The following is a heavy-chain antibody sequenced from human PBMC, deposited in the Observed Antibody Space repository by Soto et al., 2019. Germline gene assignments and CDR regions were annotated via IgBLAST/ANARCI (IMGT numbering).Heavy chain of an antibody. CDR1: GYTFTSYA. V-gene: IGHV1-3*01. D-gene: IGHD6-13*01. Sequence: ASVKVSCKASGYTFTSYAMHWVRQAPGQRLEWMGWINAGNGNTKYSQKFQGRVTITRDTSASTAYMELSSLRSEDTAVYYCARDDWFSWYVLDYWGQGTLVTVSS. J-gene: IGHJ4*02. CDR3: ARDDWFSWYVLDY. CDR2: INAGNGNT.